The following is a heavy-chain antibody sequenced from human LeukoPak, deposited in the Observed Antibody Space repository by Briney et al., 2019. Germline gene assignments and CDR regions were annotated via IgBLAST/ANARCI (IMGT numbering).Heavy chain of an antibody. Sequence: WASVKVSCKASGYTFTSYGISWVRQAPGQGLEWMGWISAYNGNTNYLHKLQGRVTMTTDTSTSTAYMELRSLRSDDTAVYYCARIRRYSSSWYNWFDPWGQGTLVTVSS. V-gene: IGHV1-18*01. CDR2: ISAYNGNT. J-gene: IGHJ5*02. CDR1: GYTFTSYG. CDR3: ARIRRYSSSWYNWFDP. D-gene: IGHD6-13*01.